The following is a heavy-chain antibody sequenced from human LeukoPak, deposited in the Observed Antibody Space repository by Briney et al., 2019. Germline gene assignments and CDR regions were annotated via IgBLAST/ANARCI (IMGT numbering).Heavy chain of an antibody. D-gene: IGHD6-13*01. V-gene: IGHV3-23*01. Sequence: GGSLRLSCVASGLTFSSYAMSWVRQAPGKGLEWVSAISGSGDSTYYADSVKGRFTISRDNSKNTLDLQMNSLRAEDTAVYYCAKTGTPWYYFDYWGQGTLVTVSS. J-gene: IGHJ4*02. CDR1: GLTFSSYA. CDR2: ISGSGDST. CDR3: AKTGTPWYYFDY.